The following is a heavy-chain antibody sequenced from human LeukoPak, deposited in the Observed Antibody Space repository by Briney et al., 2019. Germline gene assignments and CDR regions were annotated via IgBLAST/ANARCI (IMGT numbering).Heavy chain of an antibody. V-gene: IGHV4-39*01. CDR3: AGRYLAWLSYYFDS. Sequence: SETLSLTCTVSGGSINNSFYYWGWVRQPPGKGLVWIGSISYTGNTYYHPSLKSRVTISVDTSKNQFSLKLTSVTAADTAVYYCAGRYLAWLSYYFDSWGQGALVTVSS. CDR2: ISYTGNT. J-gene: IGHJ4*02. D-gene: IGHD3-3*01. CDR1: GGSINNSFYY.